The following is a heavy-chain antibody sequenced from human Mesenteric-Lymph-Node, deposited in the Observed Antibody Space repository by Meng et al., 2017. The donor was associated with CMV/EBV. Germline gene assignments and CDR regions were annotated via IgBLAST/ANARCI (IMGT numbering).Heavy chain of an antibody. CDR2: INHSGST. CDR1: GGSFSGYY. CDR3: TRGSSYDILTGYFDY. V-gene: IGHV4-34*01. Sequence: QVQLHQWGQVLFKSSETLSVTCAVDGGSFSGYYWNWIRQSPEKGLEWIGEINHSGSTTYNPSFTSRIIISVDTSTNQISLNMSSVTAADTAVYYCTRGSSYDILTGYFDYWGQGALVTVSS. D-gene: IGHD3-9*01. J-gene: IGHJ4*02.